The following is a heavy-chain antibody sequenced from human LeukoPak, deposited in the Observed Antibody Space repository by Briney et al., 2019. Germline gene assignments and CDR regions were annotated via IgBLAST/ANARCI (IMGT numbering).Heavy chain of an antibody. CDR2: ISWNSGSM. V-gene: IGHV3-9*01. CDR1: GFTFDDYA. D-gene: IGHD5-18*01. Sequence: GGSRRLSCAASGFTFDDYAMHWVRQAPGKCLEWVSGISWNSGSMGYADSVKGRFTISRDNAKNSLYLQMNSLRAEDTALYYCAKAPHPSAIQLWWHHWGQGTLVTVSS. CDR3: AKAPHPSAIQLWWHH. J-gene: IGHJ4*02.